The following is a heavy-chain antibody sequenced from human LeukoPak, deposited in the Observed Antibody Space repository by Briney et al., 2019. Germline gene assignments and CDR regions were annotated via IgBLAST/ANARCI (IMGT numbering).Heavy chain of an antibody. Sequence: SETLSLTCTVSGGSISSSSYYWGWIRQPPGKGLEWIGSIYYSGSTYYNPSLKSRVTISVDTSKNQFSLKLSSVTAADTAVYYCARQGASIVGATGAIDYWGQGTLVTASS. CDR3: ARQGASIVGATGAIDY. CDR1: GGSISSSSYY. J-gene: IGHJ4*02. CDR2: IYYSGST. V-gene: IGHV4-39*01. D-gene: IGHD1-26*01.